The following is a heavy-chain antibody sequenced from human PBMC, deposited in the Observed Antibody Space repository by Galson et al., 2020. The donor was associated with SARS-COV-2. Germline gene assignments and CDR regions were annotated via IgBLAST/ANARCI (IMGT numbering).Heavy chain of an antibody. Sequence: SETLSLTCAVYGGSFSGYYWSWIRQPPGKGLEWIGEINHSGSNNYNPSLKSRVTISVDTSKNQFSLKLSSVTAADTAVYYCARGGRGITMVRGVTNWFVPWGQGTLVTVSS. J-gene: IGHJ5*02. CDR2: INHSGSN. D-gene: IGHD3-10*01. CDR1: GGSFSGYY. CDR3: ARGGRGITMVRGVTNWFVP. V-gene: IGHV4-34*01.